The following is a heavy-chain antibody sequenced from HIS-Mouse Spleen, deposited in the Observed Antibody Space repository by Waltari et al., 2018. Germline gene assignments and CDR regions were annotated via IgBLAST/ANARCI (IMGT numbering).Heavy chain of an antibody. V-gene: IGHV4-34*01. D-gene: IGHD4-17*01. CDR2: INHSGST. Sequence: QWGAGLLKPSETLSLTCAVYGGSFSGYYWSWIRQPPGKGLEWIGEINHSGSTNYNPSLKSRVTISVDTSKNQFSLKLSSVTAADTAVYYCARGPYGDYGRVDPWGQGTLVTVSS. J-gene: IGHJ5*02. CDR1: GGSFSGYY. CDR3: ARGPYGDYGRVDP.